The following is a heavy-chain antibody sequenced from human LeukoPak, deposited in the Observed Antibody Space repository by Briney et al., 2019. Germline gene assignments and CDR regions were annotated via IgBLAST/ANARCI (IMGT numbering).Heavy chain of an antibody. CDR2: IYHSGST. CDR3: ARQLLNYFDSSGYHYFFDY. Sequence: SETLSLTCSVSGGSISSSSYCWGWVRQSPGKGLEWIGNIYHSGSTYYNSSLKSRVTMSTDTSKDQFSLKLSSVTAADTAIYYCARQLLNYFDSSGYHYFFDYWGQGTLVTVSS. J-gene: IGHJ4*02. CDR1: GGSISSSSYC. V-gene: IGHV4-39*01. D-gene: IGHD3-22*01.